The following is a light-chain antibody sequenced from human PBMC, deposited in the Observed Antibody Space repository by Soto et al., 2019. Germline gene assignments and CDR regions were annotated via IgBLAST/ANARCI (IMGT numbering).Light chain of an antibody. CDR1: SSNIGAGYD. Sequence: QSVLTQPPSVSGAPGQRVTISCTGSSSNIGAGYDVHWYQQLPGTAPKLLIYGNSNRPSGVPDRFSCSKSGTSASLAITGLQAEDEADYYCQSYDSSLSGYVVFGGGTKLTVL. V-gene: IGLV1-40*01. J-gene: IGLJ2*01. CDR3: QSYDSSLSGYVV. CDR2: GNS.